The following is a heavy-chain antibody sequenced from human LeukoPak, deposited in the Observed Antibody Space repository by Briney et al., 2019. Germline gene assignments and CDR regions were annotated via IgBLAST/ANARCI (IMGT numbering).Heavy chain of an antibody. CDR2: IYYSGST. CDR3: ARGGNSSGWPEYFQH. J-gene: IGHJ1*01. D-gene: IGHD6-19*01. V-gene: IGHV4-59*06. Sequence: SETLSLTCTVSGGSISSYYWSWIRQHPGKGLEWIGYIYYSGSTYYNPSLKSRVTISVDTSKNQFSLKLSSVTAADTAVYYCARGGNSSGWPEYFQHWGQGTLVTVSS. CDR1: GGSISSYY.